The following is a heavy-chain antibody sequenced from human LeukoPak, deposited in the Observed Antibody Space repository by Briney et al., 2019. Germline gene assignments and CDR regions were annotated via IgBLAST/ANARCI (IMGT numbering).Heavy chain of an antibody. CDR3: ARALGYVWGSYREPFDY. Sequence: GGSLRLSCAASGFTFSSYSMNWVRQAPGKGLEWVSSISSSSSYIYYADSVKGRFTISRDNAKNSLYLQMNSLRAEDTAVYYCARALGYVWGSYREPFDYWGRGTLVTVSS. CDR2: ISSSSSYI. J-gene: IGHJ4*02. CDR1: GFTFSSYS. D-gene: IGHD3-16*02. V-gene: IGHV3-21*01.